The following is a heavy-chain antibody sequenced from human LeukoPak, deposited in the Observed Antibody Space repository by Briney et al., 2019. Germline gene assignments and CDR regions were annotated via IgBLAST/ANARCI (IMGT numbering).Heavy chain of an antibody. CDR3: AKFLPTHIVVANYYFDY. D-gene: IGHD2-21*01. V-gene: IGHV3-23*01. CDR2: ISGSGGST. J-gene: IGHJ4*02. Sequence: GGSLRLSCAASGFTFSTYAVSWVRQAPGKGLEWVSAISGSGGSTYYADSVKGRFTISRDNSKNTLYLQMNSLRAEDTAVYYCAKFLPTHIVVANYYFDYWGQGTLVTVSS. CDR1: GFTFSTYA.